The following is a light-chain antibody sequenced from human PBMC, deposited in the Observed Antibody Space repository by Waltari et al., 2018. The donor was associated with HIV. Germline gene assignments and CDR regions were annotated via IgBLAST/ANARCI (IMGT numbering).Light chain of an antibody. Sequence: DIQMTQSPSSLSASVGDKVTITCQASQDIRHYLNWYQKKPGKAPNLLIYDASKLHTGVPSRFSGSGSGTHLTFTTSLQPEDIGTYYCQQFADLPLTFGGGTQVEI. V-gene: IGKV1-33*01. J-gene: IGKJ4*01. CDR1: QDIRHY. CDR2: DAS. CDR3: QQFADLPLT.